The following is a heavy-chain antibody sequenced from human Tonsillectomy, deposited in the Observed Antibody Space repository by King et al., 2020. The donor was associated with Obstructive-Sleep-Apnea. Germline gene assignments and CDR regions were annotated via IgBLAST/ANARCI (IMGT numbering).Heavy chain of an antibody. CDR1: GFTFSSYS. D-gene: IGHD6-19*01. Sequence: VQLVESGGGLVQPGGSLRLSCAASGFTFSSYSMNWVRQAPGKGLEWVSYISSSSSTIYYADSVKGRFTISRDNAKNSLYLQMNSLRAEDTAVYYCARDSSGCDYWGQGTLVTVSS. CDR2: ISSSSSTI. V-gene: IGHV3-48*04. CDR3: ARDSSGCDY. J-gene: IGHJ4*02.